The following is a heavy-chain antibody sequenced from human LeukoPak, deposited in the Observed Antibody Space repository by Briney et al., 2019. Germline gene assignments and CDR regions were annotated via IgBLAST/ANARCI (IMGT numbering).Heavy chain of an antibody. V-gene: IGHV4-4*07. D-gene: IGHD3-22*01. CDR2: IYTSGST. J-gene: IGHJ4*02. CDR3: EGRYYDSSGYYLDY. Sequence: PSETLSLTCTVSGGSISSYYWSWIRQPAGKGLEWIGRIYTSGSTNYNPSLKSRVTMSVDTSKNQFSLKLSSVTAADTAVYYCEGRYYDSSGYYLDYWGQGTLVTVSS. CDR1: GGSISSYY.